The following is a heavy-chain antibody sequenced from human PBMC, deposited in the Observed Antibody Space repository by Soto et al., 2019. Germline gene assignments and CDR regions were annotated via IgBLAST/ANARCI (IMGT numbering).Heavy chain of an antibody. V-gene: IGHV1-2*04. CDR1: GYTFTGYY. Sequence: QVQLVQSGAEVKKPGASVKVSCKASGYTFTGYYMHWVRQAPGQGLEWMGWINPNSGGTNYAQKFQGWVTMTSDTSIITAYMELSRLRSDDTAVYYCARAPRDSSGYYSNWYFDLWGRGTLVTVSS. J-gene: IGHJ2*01. CDR3: ARAPRDSSGYYSNWYFDL. D-gene: IGHD3-22*01. CDR2: INPNSGGT.